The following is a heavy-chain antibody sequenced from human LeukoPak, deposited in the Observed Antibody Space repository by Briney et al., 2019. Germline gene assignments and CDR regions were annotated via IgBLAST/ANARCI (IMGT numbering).Heavy chain of an antibody. CDR3: AKDMGLDDNPYFDY. Sequence: PGRSLRLSCAASGFTFDDYAMHWVRQAPGKGLEWASGISWNSGSIGYADSVEGRFTISRDNAKNSLYLQMNSLRAEDTALYYCAKDMGLDDNPYFDYWGQGTLVTVSS. D-gene: IGHD3-9*01. CDR1: GFTFDDYA. CDR2: ISWNSGSI. V-gene: IGHV3-9*01. J-gene: IGHJ4*02.